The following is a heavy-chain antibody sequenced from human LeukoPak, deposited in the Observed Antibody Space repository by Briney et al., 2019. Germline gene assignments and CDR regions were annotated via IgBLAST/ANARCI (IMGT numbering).Heavy chain of an antibody. CDR3: AFQRDGYNYFDY. V-gene: IGHV3-23*01. J-gene: IGHJ4*02. D-gene: IGHD5-24*01. CDR2: ISDSGGST. Sequence: GGSLRLSCAASGFTFSSYAMSWVRQAPGKGLEWVSAISDSGGSTYYADSVKGRFTISRDNSKNTLYLQMNSLRAEDTAVYYCAFQRDGYNYFDYWGQGTLVTVSS. CDR1: GFTFSSYA.